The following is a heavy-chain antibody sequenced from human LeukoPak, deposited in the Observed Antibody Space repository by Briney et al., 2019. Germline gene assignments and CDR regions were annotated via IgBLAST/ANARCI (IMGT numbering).Heavy chain of an antibody. D-gene: IGHD2-21*01. Sequence: SETLSLTCTVSGYSISSGYYWGWIRQSPGKGLEWIGSLHYGGKNYYNPSLKSRVTISVDTSKNQFSLKLSSVTAADTAVYFCASPKIAMSEYFQQWGQGTLVTVSS. CDR3: ASPKIAMSEYFQQ. V-gene: IGHV4-38-2*02. CDR2: LHYGGKN. CDR1: GYSISSGYY. J-gene: IGHJ1*01.